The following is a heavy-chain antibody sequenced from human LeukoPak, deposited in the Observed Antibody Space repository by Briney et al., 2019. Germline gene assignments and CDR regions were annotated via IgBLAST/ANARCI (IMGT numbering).Heavy chain of an antibody. Sequence: ASVKVSSKVSGYTLTELSMHWVRQAPGKGLEWMGGFDPEDGETIYAQKFQGRVTMTEDTSTDTAYMELSSLRSEDTAVYYCATVSSWYGPDAFDIWGQGTMVTVSS. V-gene: IGHV1-24*01. D-gene: IGHD6-13*01. CDR2: FDPEDGET. J-gene: IGHJ3*02. CDR1: GYTLTELS. CDR3: ATVSSWYGPDAFDI.